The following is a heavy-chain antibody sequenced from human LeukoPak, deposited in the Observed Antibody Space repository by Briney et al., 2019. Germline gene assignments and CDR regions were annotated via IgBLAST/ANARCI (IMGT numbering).Heavy chain of an antibody. Sequence: GGSLRLSCAASGFTFSSYSMNWVRQAPGKGLEWVSSISSSSSYIYYADSVKGRFTISRDNAKNSLYLQMNSLRAEDTAVYYCARTDYGDYGRGWFDPWGQGTLVTVSS. CDR3: ARTDYGDYGRGWFDP. J-gene: IGHJ5*02. CDR2: ISSSSSYI. V-gene: IGHV3-21*01. D-gene: IGHD4-17*01. CDR1: GFTFSSYS.